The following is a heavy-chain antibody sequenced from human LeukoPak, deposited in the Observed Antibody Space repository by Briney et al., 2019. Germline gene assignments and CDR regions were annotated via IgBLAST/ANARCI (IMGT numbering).Heavy chain of an antibody. Sequence: GGSLRLSCAASGFTFSSYAMSWVRQAPGKGLEWVSAISGSGGSTYYADSVKGRFTISRDNAKNSLYLQMNNLRAEDTAVYYCVSEDCSSTSCSHDDFDIWGQGTMVTVSS. J-gene: IGHJ3*02. D-gene: IGHD2-2*01. CDR1: GFTFSSYA. CDR3: VSEDCSSTSCSHDDFDI. V-gene: IGHV3-23*01. CDR2: ISGSGGST.